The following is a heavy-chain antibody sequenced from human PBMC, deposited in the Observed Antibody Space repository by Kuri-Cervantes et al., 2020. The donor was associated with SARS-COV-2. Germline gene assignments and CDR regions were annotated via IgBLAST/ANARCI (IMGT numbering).Heavy chain of an antibody. CDR2: IYHSGST. Sequence: SETLSLTCTVSGGSISSSSYYWGWIRQPPGKGLEWIGSIYHSGSTYYNPSLKSRVTISVDTSKNQFSLKLSSVTAADTAVYYCARLPSYYYYGMDVWGQGTTVTVSS. CDR3: ARLPSYYYYGMDV. CDR1: GGSISSSSYY. V-gene: IGHV4-39*01. J-gene: IGHJ6*02.